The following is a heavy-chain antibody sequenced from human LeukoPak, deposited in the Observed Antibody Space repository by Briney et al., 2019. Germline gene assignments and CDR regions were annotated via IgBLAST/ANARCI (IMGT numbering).Heavy chain of an antibody. D-gene: IGHD1-14*01. CDR2: ISGRSSST. V-gene: IGHV3-23*01. J-gene: IGHJ4*02. Sequence: PGGSLRLSCAASGFTFSTYAMSWVRQAPGKGLEWVSGISGRSSSTYYAYSVKGRFTISTQMNSLRVEDTAVYYCAKLNLAETNYWGQGTLVTVSS. CDR3: AKLNLAETNY. CDR1: GFTFSTYA.